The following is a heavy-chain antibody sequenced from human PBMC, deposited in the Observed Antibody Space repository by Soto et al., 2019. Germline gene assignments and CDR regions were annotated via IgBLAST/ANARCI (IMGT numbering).Heavy chain of an antibody. V-gene: IGHV3-49*04. CDR2: IRSKAYGGTT. D-gene: IGHD6-19*01. Sequence: EVQLVESGGGLVQPGRSLRLSCTASGFTFGDYAMSWVRQAPGKGLEWVGFIRSKAYGGTTEYAASVKGRFTISRDDSKSIAYLQMNSLKTEDTAVYYCTRSIAVAGNSGYWGQGTLVTVSS. CDR1: GFTFGDYA. CDR3: TRSIAVAGNSGY. J-gene: IGHJ4*02.